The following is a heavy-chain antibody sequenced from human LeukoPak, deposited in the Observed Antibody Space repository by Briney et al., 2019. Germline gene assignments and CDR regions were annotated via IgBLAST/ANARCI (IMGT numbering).Heavy chain of an antibody. J-gene: IGHJ4*02. CDR1: GFTFGSYA. Sequence: GGSLRLSCAASGFTFGSYAMSWVRQAPGKGLEWVSAISGSGGSTYYADSVKGRFTISRDNSKNTLYLQMNSLRAEDTAVYYCAKDWGETGALDYWGQGTLVTVAS. V-gene: IGHV3-23*01. CDR2: ISGSGGST. CDR3: AKDWGETGALDY. D-gene: IGHD7-27*01.